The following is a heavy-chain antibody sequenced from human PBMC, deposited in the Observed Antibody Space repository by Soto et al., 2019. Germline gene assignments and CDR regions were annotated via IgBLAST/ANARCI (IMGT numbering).Heavy chain of an antibody. V-gene: IGHV4-59*08. CDR2: IHYSGST. Sequence: PSETLSLTCFVSGGSISGYYGSWVRQPPGKGLEWIGYIHYSGSTTYNSSLKGRVTMSVDTSKNQFSLKLSSVTAADTAVYDCARRRYADWAFDYWGQGTLVTVSS. CDR3: ARRRYADWAFDY. J-gene: IGHJ4*02. D-gene: IGHD3-9*01. CDR1: GGSISGYY.